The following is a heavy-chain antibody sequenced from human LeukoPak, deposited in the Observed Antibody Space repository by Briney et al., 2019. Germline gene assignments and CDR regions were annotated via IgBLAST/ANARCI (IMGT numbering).Heavy chain of an antibody. J-gene: IGHJ4*02. CDR2: ISGSGGST. D-gene: IGHD3-22*01. CDR1: GLTFSSYA. CDR3: AKEPPYYDSSGYYPIDY. V-gene: IGHV3-23*01. Sequence: GGSLRLSCAASGLTFSSYAMSWVRQAPGKGLEWVSAISGSGGSTYYADSVKGRFTISRDNSKNTLYLQMNSLRAEDTAVYYCAKEPPYYDSSGYYPIDYWGQGTLVTVSS.